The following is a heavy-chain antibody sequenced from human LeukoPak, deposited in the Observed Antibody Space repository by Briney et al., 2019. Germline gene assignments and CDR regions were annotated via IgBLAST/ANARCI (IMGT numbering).Heavy chain of an antibody. CDR2: INHSGST. D-gene: IGHD3-10*01. CDR1: GGTFSNYY. CDR3: ARQSWSITLVRGILFDP. Sequence: SETLSLTCAVSGGTFSNYYWSWIRQPPGKGLEWIGEINHSGSTNYNPSLKSRVTISVDTSKNQFSLKLTSVTAADTAMYYCARQSWSITLVRGILFDPWGQGTQVTVSS. V-gene: IGHV4-34*01. J-gene: IGHJ5*02.